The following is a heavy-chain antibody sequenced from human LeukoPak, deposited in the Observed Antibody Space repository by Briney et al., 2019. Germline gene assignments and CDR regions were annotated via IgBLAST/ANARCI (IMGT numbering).Heavy chain of an antibody. V-gene: IGHV3-53*04. Sequence: GGSLRLSCAASGFTVSSNYMSWVRQAPGEGLEWVSVIYSGGSTCYADSVKGRFTISRHNSKNTLYLQMNSLRAEDTAVYYCALGYCSSTSCYPGRLDYWGQGTLVTVSS. CDR1: GFTVSSNY. CDR3: ALGYCSSTSCYPGRLDY. J-gene: IGHJ4*02. CDR2: IYSGGST. D-gene: IGHD2-2*01.